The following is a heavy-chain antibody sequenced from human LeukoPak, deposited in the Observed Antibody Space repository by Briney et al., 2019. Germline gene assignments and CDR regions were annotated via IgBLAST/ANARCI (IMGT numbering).Heavy chain of an antibody. J-gene: IGHJ6*03. V-gene: IGHV4-31*03. CDR1: GGSISSGGYY. Sequence: PSETLSLTCTVSGGSISSGGYYWSWIRQHPGKGLEWIGNIYYSGSTYYNPSLKSRVTISVDRSKNQFSLKLSSVTAADTAVYYCARGATPDYDFWPESGDDYYYYMDVWGKGTTVTVSS. D-gene: IGHD3-3*01. CDR3: ARGATPDYDFWPESGDDYYYYMDV. CDR2: IYYSGST.